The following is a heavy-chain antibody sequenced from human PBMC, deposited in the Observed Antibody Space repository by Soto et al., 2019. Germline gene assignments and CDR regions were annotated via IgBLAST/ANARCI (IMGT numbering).Heavy chain of an antibody. CDR3: VRHGYDYGPTDY. CDR1: GGSISSFD. J-gene: IGHJ4*02. V-gene: IGHV4-59*08. Sequence: SETLSLTCTVSGGSISSFDWNWLRQSPGKGLEWIGYISYSGSTNYNPSLKSRVTISVDTSKNQFSLRLTSVTAADTAVYYCVRHGYDYGPTDYWGQGTLVTVS. D-gene: IGHD4-17*01. CDR2: ISYSGST.